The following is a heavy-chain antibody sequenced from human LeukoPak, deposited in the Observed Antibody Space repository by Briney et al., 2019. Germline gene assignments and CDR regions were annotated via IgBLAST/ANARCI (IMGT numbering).Heavy chain of an antibody. D-gene: IGHD3-10*01. V-gene: IGHV3-23*01. CDR1: GFTFSSYA. CDR3: AKGSYGSGSFHY. Sequence: GGSLRLSCAASGFTFSSYAMSWVRQAPGKGLECVSGISGSGGRTYYADSVKGRVTISRDNSRKTLYLQMNSLRAEDTAVYYCAKGSYGSGSFHYWGQGTLVTVSS. CDR2: ISGSGGRT. J-gene: IGHJ4*02.